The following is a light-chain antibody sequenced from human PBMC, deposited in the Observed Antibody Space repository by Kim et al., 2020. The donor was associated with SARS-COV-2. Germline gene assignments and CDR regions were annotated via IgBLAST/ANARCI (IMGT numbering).Light chain of an antibody. CDR2: LNSDGSH. V-gene: IGLV4-69*01. CDR3: QTWVTGLWV. CDR1: SGHSSYA. Sequence: QLVLTQSPSASASLGASVKLTYTLSSGHSSYAIAWHQQQPEKGPRYLMKLNSDGSHSKGDGIPDRFSGSSSGAERYLTISSLQSEDEADYYCQTWVTGLWVFGGGTQLTVL. J-gene: IGLJ3*02.